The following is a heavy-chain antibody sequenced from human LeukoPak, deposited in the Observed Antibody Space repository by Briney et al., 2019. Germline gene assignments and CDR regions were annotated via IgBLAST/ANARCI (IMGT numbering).Heavy chain of an antibody. Sequence: PGGSLRLSCAASGFTFRGFWMNGAGRAPGKGLEWVASINHNGNVNYYVNSVKGRFTISRDNAKNSLYLQMSNLRAEDTAVYFCARGGGLDVWGQGATVTVSS. J-gene: IGHJ6*02. D-gene: IGHD3-16*01. V-gene: IGHV3-7*03. CDR1: GFTFRGFW. CDR2: INHNGNVN. CDR3: ARGGGLDV.